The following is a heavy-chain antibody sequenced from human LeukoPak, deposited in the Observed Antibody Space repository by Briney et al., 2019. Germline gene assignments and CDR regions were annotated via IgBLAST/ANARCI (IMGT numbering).Heavy chain of an antibody. D-gene: IGHD2-2*01. V-gene: IGHV1-8*02. Sequence: ASVKVSCKASGYTFTSYYMHWVRQATGQGLQWMGWMNPNSGNTGYAQKFQGRVTMTRNTSISTAYMELSSLRSEDTAVYYCARGPDIVVVPAAQQLYNWFDPWGQGTLVTVSS. CDR1: GYTFTSYY. J-gene: IGHJ5*02. CDR2: MNPNSGNT. CDR3: ARGPDIVVVPAAQQLYNWFDP.